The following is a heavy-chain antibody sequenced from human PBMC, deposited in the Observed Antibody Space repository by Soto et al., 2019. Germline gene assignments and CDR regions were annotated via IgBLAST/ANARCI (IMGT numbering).Heavy chain of an antibody. J-gene: IGHJ4*02. Sequence: EVQLAESGGGLVQPGGSLRLSCSASGFIFSSHWMHWVRQSAEKGLVWVSRIKSDGSSTAYADSVKGRFTISRDKAKNTLYLQMNSLRVEDTAVYYCARDRPDISNPTDHPVFDYWGQGTQVTVSS. CDR3: ARDRPDISNPTDHPVFDY. V-gene: IGHV3-74*01. CDR2: IKSDGSST. CDR1: GFIFSSHW. D-gene: IGHD6-6*01.